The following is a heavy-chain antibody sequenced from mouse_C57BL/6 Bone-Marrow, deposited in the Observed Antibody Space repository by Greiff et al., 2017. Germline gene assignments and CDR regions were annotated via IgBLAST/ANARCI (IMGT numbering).Heavy chain of an antibody. J-gene: IGHJ2*01. V-gene: IGHV1-69*01. CDR3: ARERSYYSNYDFDY. CDR1: GYTFTSYW. Sequence: QVQLQQPGAELVMPGASVTLSCKASGYTFTSYWMHWVQQRPGQGLEWIGEIDPSDSYTNYNQKFKGKSTLTVDKSSSTAYMQLSSLTSEDSAVYYCARERSYYSNYDFDYWGKGTTLTVSS. CDR2: IDPSDSYT. D-gene: IGHD2-5*01.